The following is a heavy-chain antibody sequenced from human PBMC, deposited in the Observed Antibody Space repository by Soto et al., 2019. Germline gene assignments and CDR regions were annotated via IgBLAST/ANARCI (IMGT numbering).Heavy chain of an antibody. CDR1: GFTFSNYW. CDR2: INSDGSST. Sequence: GGSLRLSCVASGFTFSNYWRHWVRQPPGKGPVWVSRINSDGSSTIYGDSVKGRLTISRDNAKNTLYLQMNSLRDEETAVYYCASAPGPRTPSEAVVVLAGFASWRPGTLVTVSS. J-gene: IGHJ4*02. D-gene: IGHD2-15*01. V-gene: IGHV3-74*01. CDR3: ASAPGPRTPSEAVVVLAGFAS.